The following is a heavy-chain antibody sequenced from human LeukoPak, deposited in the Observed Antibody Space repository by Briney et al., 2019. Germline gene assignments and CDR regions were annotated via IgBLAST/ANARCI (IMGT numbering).Heavy chain of an antibody. D-gene: IGHD2-2*01. J-gene: IGHJ4*02. Sequence: PGGSLRLSCAASGFTFGDCAVHWVRQAPGKGLQWISSINWVGDTTSYADSVKGRFTISRDNSKNTLYLQMNSLRAEDTAVYYCARGGRVPAAILDWGQGTLVTVSS. CDR2: INWVGDTT. CDR1: GFTFGDCA. CDR3: ARGGRVPAAILD. V-gene: IGHV3-43D*03.